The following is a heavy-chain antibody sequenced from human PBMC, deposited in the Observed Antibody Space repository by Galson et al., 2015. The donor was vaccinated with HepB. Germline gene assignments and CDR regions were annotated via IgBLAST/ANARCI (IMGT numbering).Heavy chain of an antibody. CDR1: GFTFSSYA. V-gene: IGHV3-23*01. Sequence: SLRLSCAASGFTFSSYAMSWVRQAPGKGLEWVSAISGGGGSTYYADSVKGRFTISRDNSKNTLYLQMNSLRAEDTAVYYCAKEWVGARDPNYWGQGTLVTVSS. CDR2: ISGGGGST. D-gene: IGHD1-26*01. J-gene: IGHJ4*02. CDR3: AKEWVGARDPNY.